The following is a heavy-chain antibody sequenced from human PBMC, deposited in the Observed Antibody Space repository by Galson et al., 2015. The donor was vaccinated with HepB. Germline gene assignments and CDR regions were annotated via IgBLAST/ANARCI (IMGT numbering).Heavy chain of an antibody. Sequence: SLRLSCAASGFTFSGSAMHWVRQASGKGLEWVGRIRSKANSYATAYAASVKGRFTISRDDSKNTAYLQMNSLKTEDTAVYYCTRHGDGYNHDRVGAFDIWGQGTMVTVSS. J-gene: IGHJ3*02. CDR2: IRSKANSYAT. CDR1: GFTFSGSA. CDR3: TRHGDGYNHDRVGAFDI. V-gene: IGHV3-73*01. D-gene: IGHD5-24*01.